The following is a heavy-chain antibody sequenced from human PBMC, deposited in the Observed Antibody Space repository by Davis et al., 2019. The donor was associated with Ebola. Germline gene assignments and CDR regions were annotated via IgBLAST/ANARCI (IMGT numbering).Heavy chain of an antibody. Sequence: MPSETLSLTCTVSGYSISSGHYWAWIRQPPGKGLEWIGRIYHSGSTNYNPSLKSRVTISVDTSKNQFSLKLSSVTAADTAVYYCAREAAGDAFDIWGQGTMVTVSS. D-gene: IGHD6-19*01. CDR2: IYHSGST. CDR3: AREAAGDAFDI. J-gene: IGHJ3*02. V-gene: IGHV4-38-2*02. CDR1: GYSISSGHY.